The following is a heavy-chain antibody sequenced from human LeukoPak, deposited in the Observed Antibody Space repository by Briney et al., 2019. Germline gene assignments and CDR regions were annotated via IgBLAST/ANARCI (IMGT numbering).Heavy chain of an antibody. J-gene: IGHJ6*03. CDR2: ISGSGGST. CDR1: GFTFSSYA. V-gene: IGHV3-23*01. D-gene: IGHD2-8*01. CDR3: AKGGYYCANGVCYIDYYYYMDV. Sequence: GGSLRLSCAASGFTFSSYAMSWVRQAPGKGLEWVSAISGSGGSTYYADSVKGRFTISRDNSKNTLYLQMNSLRAEDTAVYYCAKGGYYCANGVCYIDYYYYMDVWGKGTTVTVSS.